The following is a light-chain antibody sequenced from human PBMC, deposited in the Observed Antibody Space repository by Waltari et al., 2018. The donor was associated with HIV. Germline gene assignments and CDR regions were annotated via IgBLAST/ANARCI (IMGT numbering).Light chain of an antibody. CDR2: DNN. V-gene: IGLV1-40*01. J-gene: IGLJ3*02. Sequence: QSVLTQPPSVSGAPGQRVTIPCTGRSANLGAGYDVHWYQHLPGTAPKLLIYDNNKRPSGVPDRFSGSKSGTSASLAITGLQAEDEADYYCQSYDSSLSASVFGGGTKLTVL. CDR1: SANLGAGYD. CDR3: QSYDSSLSASV.